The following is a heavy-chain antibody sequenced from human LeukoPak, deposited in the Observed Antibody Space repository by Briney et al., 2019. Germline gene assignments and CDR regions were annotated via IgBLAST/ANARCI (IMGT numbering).Heavy chain of an antibody. Sequence: GGSLRLSCAASGFTVSSNYMSWVRQAPGKGLEWVSVIYSGGSTYYAGSVKGRFTISRDNSKNTLYLQMNSLRAEDMAVYYCAREIEMATNWFNPWGQGTLVTVSS. CDR2: IYSGGST. V-gene: IGHV3-53*01. CDR1: GFTVSSNY. D-gene: IGHD5-24*01. CDR3: AREIEMATNWFNP. J-gene: IGHJ5*02.